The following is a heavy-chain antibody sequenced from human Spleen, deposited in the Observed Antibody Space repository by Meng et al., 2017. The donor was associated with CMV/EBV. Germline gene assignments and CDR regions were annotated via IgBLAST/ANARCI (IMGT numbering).Heavy chain of an antibody. Sequence: WVRQVPGKGLEWVSGINWNGGSIGYADSVKGRFTISRDKAKKSLYLEMNSLRAEDTALYYCARDRTIGWFDPWGQGTLVTVSS. V-gene: IGHV3-20*03. J-gene: IGHJ5*02. D-gene: IGHD3-16*01. CDR2: INWNGGSI. CDR3: ARDRTIGWFDP.